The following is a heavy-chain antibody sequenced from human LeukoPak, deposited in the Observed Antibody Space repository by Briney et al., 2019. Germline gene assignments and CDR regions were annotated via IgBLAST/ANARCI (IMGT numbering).Heavy chain of an antibody. CDR3: ARDRVDYYDSSGYYSYFDY. V-gene: IGHV4-59*01. CDR1: GGSISSYY. J-gene: IGHJ4*02. Sequence: SETLSLTCTVSGGSISSYYWSWIRQPPGKGLEWIGYIYYSGSTNYNPSLKSRVTISVDTSKNQFSLKLSSVTAADTAVYYCARDRVDYYDSSGYYSYFDYWGQGTLVTVSS. D-gene: IGHD3-22*01. CDR2: IYYSGST.